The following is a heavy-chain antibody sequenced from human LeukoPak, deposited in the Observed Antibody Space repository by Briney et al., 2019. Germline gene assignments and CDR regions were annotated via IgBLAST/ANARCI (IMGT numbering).Heavy chain of an antibody. V-gene: IGHV1-69*06. J-gene: IGHJ4*02. CDR2: IIPIFVTA. CDR1: EGTFSSYA. D-gene: IGHD2-2*01. CDR3: ARGVVPAARGVFDY. Sequence: SVKASCKASEGTFSSYATSWVRQAPRQGLEWLGGIIPIFVTANYAKKFQGRVTITADKSTSTAYMELSSLRSEDTALYYCARGVVPAARGVFDYWGQGTLVTVSS.